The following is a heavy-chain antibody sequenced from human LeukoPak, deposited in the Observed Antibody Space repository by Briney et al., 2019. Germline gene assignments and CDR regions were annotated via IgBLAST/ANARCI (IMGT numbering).Heavy chain of an antibody. CDR1: GYTFTSYG. J-gene: IGHJ4*02. CDR3: ARLPESIAVAGTGYFDY. CDR2: ISAYNGNT. D-gene: IGHD6-19*01. V-gene: IGHV1-18*01. Sequence: ASVKVSCKASGYTFTSYGISWVRQAPGQGLEWMRWISAYNGNTNYAQKLQGRVTMTTDTSTSTAYMELRSLRSDDTAVYYCARLPESIAVAGTGYFDYWGQGTLVTVSS.